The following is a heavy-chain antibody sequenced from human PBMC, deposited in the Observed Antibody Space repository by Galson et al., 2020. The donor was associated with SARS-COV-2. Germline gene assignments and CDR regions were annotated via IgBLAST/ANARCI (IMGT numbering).Heavy chain of an antibody. CDR1: GGSMNSYY. CDR2: IYYRGNT. J-gene: IGHJ4*02. Sequence: SETLSLTCTVSGGSMNSYYWSWIRQPPGKGLEWIGYIYYRGNTNYNPSLKSRVTISVDTSKNQFSLRLSSVIAADTAVYYCARHSTSATYFHYWGQGTLVTVSS. D-gene: IGHD2-15*01. CDR3: ARHSTSATYFHY. V-gene: IGHV4-59*01.